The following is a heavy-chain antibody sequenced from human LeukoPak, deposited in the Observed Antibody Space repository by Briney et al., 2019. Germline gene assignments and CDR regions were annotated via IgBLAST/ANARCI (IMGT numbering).Heavy chain of an antibody. J-gene: IGHJ4*02. D-gene: IGHD6-19*01. CDR3: ARAGRQWVVWYFDY. CDR2: ISYDGSNK. V-gene: IGHV3-30*03. Sequence: GRSLRLSCAASGFTFSSYGMHWVRQAPGKGLEWVAVISYDGSNKYADSVKGRFTISRDNSKNTLYLHMNSLRAEDMAVYYCARAGRQWVVWYFDYWGQGTLVSVSS. CDR1: GFTFSSYG.